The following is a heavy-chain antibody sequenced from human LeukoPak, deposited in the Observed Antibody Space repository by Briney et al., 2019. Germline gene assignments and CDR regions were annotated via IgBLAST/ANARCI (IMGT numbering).Heavy chain of an antibody. CDR1: GFTFSNYA. Sequence: GGSLRLPCAASGFTFSNYAMSWVRLAPGKGLEWVSPISSSSSYIYYADSVKGRFTISRDNAKNSLYLQMNSLRAEDTAVYYCARQPADYWGQGTLVTVSS. J-gene: IGHJ4*02. V-gene: IGHV3-21*01. CDR2: ISSSSSYI. CDR3: ARQPADY.